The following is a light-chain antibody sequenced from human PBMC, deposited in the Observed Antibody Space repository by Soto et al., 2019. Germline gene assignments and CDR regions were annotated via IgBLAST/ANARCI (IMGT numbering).Light chain of an antibody. V-gene: IGLV1-40*01. J-gene: IGLJ1*01. CDR2: GNS. Sequence: QSVLTQPPSXXXXXXXXXXXXCTGSSSNIGAGYDVHWYQQLPGTAPKLLIYGNSNRPSGVPDRFSGSKSGTSASLAITGLQAEDEADYYCQSYDSSLSGDVVGTRTKVTVL. CDR1: SSNIGAGYD. CDR3: QSYDSSLSGDV.